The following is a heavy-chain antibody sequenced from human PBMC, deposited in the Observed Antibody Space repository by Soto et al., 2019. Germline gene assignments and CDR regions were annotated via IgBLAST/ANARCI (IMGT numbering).Heavy chain of an antibody. D-gene: IGHD1-7*01. CDR1: GFTFSSYA. CDR3: AKDLFPLIRRVQPNSIDP. Sequence: PGGTLRLSCAASGFTFSSYAMSWVRQALGKGMEWVSAISGSGGSTYYADSGKGRFTIPRDNSKNTLYLQMNSLRAEDTAVYYCAKDLFPLIRRVQPNSIDPSGQGTLGTGSS. J-gene: IGHJ5*02. V-gene: IGHV3-23*01. CDR2: ISGSGGST.